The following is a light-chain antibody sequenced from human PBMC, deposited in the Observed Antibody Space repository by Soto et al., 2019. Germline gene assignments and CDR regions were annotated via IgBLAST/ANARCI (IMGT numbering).Light chain of an antibody. CDR3: QQSYSTPFT. Sequence: DIQMTQSPLSLPASVGDTVTITCRASQSIGNYLNWYQQKPGKAPNLLIFAASSLESGVPSKFSGSRSGTDFTLTITSLQPEDFATYYCQQSYSTPFTFGPGTRLDNK. CDR2: AAS. V-gene: IGKV1-39*01. CDR1: QSIGNY. J-gene: IGKJ5*01.